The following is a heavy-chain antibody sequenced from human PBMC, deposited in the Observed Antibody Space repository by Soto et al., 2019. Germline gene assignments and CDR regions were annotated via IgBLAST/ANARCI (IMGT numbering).Heavy chain of an antibody. D-gene: IGHD5-12*01. CDR2: IYPGDSDT. V-gene: IGHV5-51*01. CDR3: ARRPIVAPSGHGMDV. CDR1: GYCFTSYW. Sequence: VESLKISRQGSGYCFTSYWIGWVRQMPGKGLEWMGIIYPGDSDTRYSPSFQGQVTISADKSISTAYLQWSSLKASDTAMYYCARRPIVAPSGHGMDVWGQGNTVTVS. J-gene: IGHJ6*02.